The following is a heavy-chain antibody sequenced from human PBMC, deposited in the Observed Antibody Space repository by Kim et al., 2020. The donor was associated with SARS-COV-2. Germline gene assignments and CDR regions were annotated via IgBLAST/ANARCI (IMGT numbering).Heavy chain of an antibody. Sequence: GGSLRLSCAASGFTFSDYYMSWIRQAPGKGLEWVSYISSSSSYTNYADSVKGRFTISRDNAKNSLYLQMNSLRAEDTAVYYCAREYPTSRVGTPFDYWGQGTLVTVSS. CDR1: GFTFSDYY. V-gene: IGHV3-11*05. D-gene: IGHD1-1*01. CDR2: ISSSSSYT. CDR3: AREYPTSRVGTPFDY. J-gene: IGHJ4*02.